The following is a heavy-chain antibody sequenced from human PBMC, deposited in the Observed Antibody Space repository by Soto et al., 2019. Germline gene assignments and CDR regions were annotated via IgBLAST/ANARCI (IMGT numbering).Heavy chain of an antibody. D-gene: IGHD3-22*01. Sequence: GESLRLSCEASGFTFSSYNMNWVRQAPGEGLEWVSSISGSTSYIYYADSVKGRFTVSRDNPKNSLFLQMNSLRAEETAVYYCARDLREAYDSSGYYGAFNSWGQGTLVTVSS. CDR3: ARDLREAYDSSGYYGAFNS. J-gene: IGHJ4*02. CDR2: ISGSTSYI. CDR1: GFTFSSYN. V-gene: IGHV3-21*01.